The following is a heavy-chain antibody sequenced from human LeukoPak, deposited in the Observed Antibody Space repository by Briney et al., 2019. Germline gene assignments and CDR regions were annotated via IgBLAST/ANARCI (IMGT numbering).Heavy chain of an antibody. D-gene: IGHD6-13*01. CDR1: GGSISSSSYY. CDR3: ASLYSSSWKGGDY. J-gene: IGHJ4*02. CDR2: IYYSGST. Sequence: SETLSLTCTVSGGSISSSSYYWGWIRQPPGKGLEWIGSIYYSGSTYYNPSLKSRVTISVDTSKNQFSLKLSSVTAADTAVYYCASLYSSSWKGGDYWGQGTLVTVSS. V-gene: IGHV4-39*07.